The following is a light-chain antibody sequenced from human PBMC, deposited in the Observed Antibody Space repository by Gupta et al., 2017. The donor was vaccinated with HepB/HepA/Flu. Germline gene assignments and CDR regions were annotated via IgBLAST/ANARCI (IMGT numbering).Light chain of an antibody. CDR3: NARDSSDNYL. Sequence: SSELTQDPAVSVALGQPVRITCQGDRLRSYYASWYQQKPAQAPLLVIYGKNNRPAGIPDRFSGSSAGNTASVTITGALAEEEADYYGNARDSSDNYLFGGGTKLTVL. J-gene: IGLJ2*01. V-gene: IGLV3-19*01. CDR1: RLRSYY. CDR2: GKN.